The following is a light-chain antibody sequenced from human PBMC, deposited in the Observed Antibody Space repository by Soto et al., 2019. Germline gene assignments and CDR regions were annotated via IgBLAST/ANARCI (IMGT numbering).Light chain of an antibody. CDR2: DSN. J-gene: IGLJ1*01. CDR3: QSYGTSLSGLYV. Sequence: QSVRTQPPSASGAPGHRVVIACTGSSSNIGAGRDVHWYRQFPGEAPKFLISDSNHRPSGVPDRFSVSKSGASASLAITGLRAEDEGAHFCQSYGTSLSGLYVFGTGTKV. V-gene: IGLV1-40*01. CDR1: SSNIGAGRD.